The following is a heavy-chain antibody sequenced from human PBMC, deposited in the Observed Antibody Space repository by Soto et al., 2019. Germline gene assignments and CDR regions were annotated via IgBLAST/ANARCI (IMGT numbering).Heavy chain of an antibody. CDR1: GYSFTSYW. CDR2: IYPGDSDT. D-gene: IGHD3-16*01. V-gene: IGHV5-51*03. J-gene: IGHJ4*02. Sequence: EVQLVQSGAEVKKPGESLKISCKGSGYSFTSYWIGWVRQMTGKGLEWMGSIYPGDSDTRYSPSFQGQVTISADKSISTDYLQSSSLRPSDTAMYYCGTQTLWRTPQIDYWGQGALVTVSS. CDR3: GTQTLWRTPQIDY.